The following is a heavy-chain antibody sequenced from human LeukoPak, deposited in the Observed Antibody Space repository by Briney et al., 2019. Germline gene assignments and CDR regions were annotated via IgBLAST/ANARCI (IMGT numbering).Heavy chain of an antibody. CDR3: ARDRLNKNYYYYYMDV. D-gene: IGHD2/OR15-2a*01. CDR1: GGSISSYY. J-gene: IGHJ6*03. CDR2: IYTSGST. V-gene: IGHV4-4*07. Sequence: SETLSLTCTVSGGSISSYYWSWIRQPAGKGLEWIGRIYTSGSTNYNPSLKSRVTMSVDTSKNQFSLKLSSVTAADTAVYYCARDRLNKNYYYYYMDVWGKGTTVTISS.